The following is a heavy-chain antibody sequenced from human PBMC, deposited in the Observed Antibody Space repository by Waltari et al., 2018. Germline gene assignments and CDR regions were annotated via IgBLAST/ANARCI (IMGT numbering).Heavy chain of an antibody. CDR3: ARGARNYYGSASTDY. Sequence: QVQLVQSGAEVKKPGASVKVSCKASGYTFTSYAINWVRQATGQGLEWMGWMNPNSGNTGYAQKFQGRVTMTRNTSISTAYMERSSLRSEDTAVYYCARGARNYYGSASTDYWGQGTLVTVSS. D-gene: IGHD3-10*01. CDR1: GYTFTSYA. J-gene: IGHJ4*02. CDR2: MNPNSGNT. V-gene: IGHV1-8*01.